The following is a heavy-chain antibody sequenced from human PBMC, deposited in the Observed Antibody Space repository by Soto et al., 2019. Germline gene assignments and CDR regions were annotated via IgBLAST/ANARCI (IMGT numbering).Heavy chain of an antibody. Sequence: VGSLSLSCSASGFTFSNYAMNWVRQAPGKGLEWVSAISGSGGSTYYADSVKGRFTISRDNSKNTLYLQMNSLRAEDTAVYYCAKDHCSSTSCYTARGYYYYGMDVWGQGTTVTVSS. D-gene: IGHD2-2*02. J-gene: IGHJ6*02. CDR1: GFTFSNYA. CDR2: ISGSGGST. V-gene: IGHV3-23*01. CDR3: AKDHCSSTSCYTARGYYYYGMDV.